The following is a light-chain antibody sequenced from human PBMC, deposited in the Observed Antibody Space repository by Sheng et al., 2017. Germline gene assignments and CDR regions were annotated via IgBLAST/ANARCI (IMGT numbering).Light chain of an antibody. CDR1: SSNIGSNI. CDR2: SNN. V-gene: IGLV1-44*01. CDR3: EAWDDSLNGVV. J-gene: IGLJ2*01. Sequence: QSVLTQPPSASGTPGQRVTMSCSGSSSNIGSNIVNWYQQLPGTAPKLLISSNNQRPSGVPDRLSGSKSGTSASLAISGLQSEDEAIYYCEAWDDSLNGVVFGGGTKLTVL.